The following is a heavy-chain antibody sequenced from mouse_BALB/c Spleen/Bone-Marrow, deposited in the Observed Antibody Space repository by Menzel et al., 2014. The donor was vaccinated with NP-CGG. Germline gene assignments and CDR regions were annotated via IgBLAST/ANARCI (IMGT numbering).Heavy chain of an antibody. V-gene: IGHV1S127*01. J-gene: IGHJ3*01. CDR3: TRMWAY. CDR2: IDPSDNYT. CDR1: GYSFTSSW. Sequence: VQLQQPGAELVKPGASVKMSCKASGYSFTSSWMHWVKQRPGQGLEWIGTIDPSDNYTSYNQKFKGKATLTVDTSSSTAYMQLSSVTSEDSAVYYCTRMWAYWGQGTLVTVSA.